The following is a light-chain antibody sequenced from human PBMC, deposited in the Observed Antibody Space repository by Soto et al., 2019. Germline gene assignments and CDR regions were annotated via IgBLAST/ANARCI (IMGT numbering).Light chain of an antibody. V-gene: IGLV1-44*01. CDR1: SSNIGSDT. J-gene: IGLJ2*01. CDR2: SNN. CDR3: AAWDDSLNGLV. Sequence: QSVLTQPPSASGTPGQRVTISCSGSSSNIGSDTVNWYQPLPGTAPKLLISSNNQRPSGVPARFSGSKSGTSASLAISGLQSEDEADYYCAAWDDSLNGLVFGGGTKLTVL.